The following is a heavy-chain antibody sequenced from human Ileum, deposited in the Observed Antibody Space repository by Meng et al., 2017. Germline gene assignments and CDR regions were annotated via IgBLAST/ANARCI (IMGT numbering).Heavy chain of an antibody. Sequence: QLQLQESGPGLVKPLWTRSLTCAFSGDSIRYSSYYWGWVRQPPGQGLEWIGSIYYNGNTYYSPSLKSRASISVDTSKNQFSLKLSSVTAADTAVYYCARPAVTTALGGFDYWGQGTLVTVSS. J-gene: IGHJ4*02. V-gene: IGHV4-39*01. CDR3: ARPAVTTALGGFDY. CDR1: GDSIRYSSYY. CDR2: IYYNGNT. D-gene: IGHD3-16*01.